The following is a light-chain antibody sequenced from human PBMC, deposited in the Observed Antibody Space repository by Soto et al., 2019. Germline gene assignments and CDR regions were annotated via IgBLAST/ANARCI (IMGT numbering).Light chain of an antibody. V-gene: IGLV1-44*01. CDR1: SSNIGSNT. J-gene: IGLJ3*02. CDR2: SNN. CDR3: AAWDDSLNGWV. Sequence: QSVLTQPPSASGTPGQRVTISCSGSSSNIGSNTINWYQQLPGTAPKLLIYSNNQRPSGVPDRFSGSKSGVSASLAIRGLQSEDEADYYCAAWDDSLNGWVFGGGTKLTVL.